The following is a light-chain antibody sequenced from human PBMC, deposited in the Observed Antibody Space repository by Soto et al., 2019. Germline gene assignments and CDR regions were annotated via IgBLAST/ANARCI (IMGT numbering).Light chain of an antibody. V-gene: IGKV3-15*01. CDR2: GAS. J-gene: IGKJ4*01. CDR3: QQYNNWPPLT. CDR1: QSVSSN. Sequence: EIVMKQSPATLSVSPGERATLSCSASQSVSSNLAWYQQKPGQAPRLLIYGASTRATGIPARFSGSGSGTEFTLKISGMQSEDFAVYYCQQYNNWPPLTVGGGTKMEIK.